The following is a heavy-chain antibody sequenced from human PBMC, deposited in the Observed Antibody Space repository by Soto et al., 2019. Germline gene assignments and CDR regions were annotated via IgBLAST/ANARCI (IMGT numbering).Heavy chain of an antibody. CDR1: GFTFTNYW. Sequence: EVQLVESGGGLVQSGGSLRLSCAASGFTFTNYWMHWVRQAPGKGLVWVSRIDNDGGGTSYADSVKDRFTISRDNAKNTLYLQMNSLRPEDTAIYYCGSVFEYWGQGILVTVSS. V-gene: IGHV3-74*01. CDR2: IDNDGGGT. J-gene: IGHJ4*02. CDR3: GSVFEY.